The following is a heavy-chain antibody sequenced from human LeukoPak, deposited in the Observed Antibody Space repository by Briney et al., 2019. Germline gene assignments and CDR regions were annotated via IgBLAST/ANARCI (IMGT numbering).Heavy chain of an antibody. V-gene: IGHV3-9*01. CDR1: GFTFGDYG. Sequence: AGRSLRLSCAASGFTFGDYGKHWVRQPPGKGLEWVSGISYHSGTIGYADSVKGRFTISRDNAKNSLYLQMNSLRAEDTALYYCAKGGQSGYSYGSDYWGQGTLVTVSS. D-gene: IGHD5-18*01. J-gene: IGHJ4*02. CDR3: AKGGQSGYSYGSDY. CDR2: ISYHSGTI.